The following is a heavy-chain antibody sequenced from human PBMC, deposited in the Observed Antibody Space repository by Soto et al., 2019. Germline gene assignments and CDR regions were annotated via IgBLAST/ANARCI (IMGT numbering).Heavy chain of an antibody. CDR3: ATWASVFCGN. D-gene: IGHD2-15*01. CDR2: IKSITYGGTT. CDR1: GFTFSNAW. V-gene: IGHV3-15*05. Sequence: EVQLVESGGGLVKPGGSLRLSCAASGFTFSNAWMSWVRQAPGKGLEWVGRIKSITYGGTTDYAAPVKGRFTISRDDSENVLYLQMNGLKTEDTAVYYCATWASVFCGNWGQGTLVTVSS. J-gene: IGHJ4*02.